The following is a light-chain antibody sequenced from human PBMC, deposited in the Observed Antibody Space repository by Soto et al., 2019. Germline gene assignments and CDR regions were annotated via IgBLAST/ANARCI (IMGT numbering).Light chain of an antibody. CDR1: QSVSSN. J-gene: IGKJ1*01. CDR2: GAS. V-gene: IGKV3-15*01. CDR3: QQYNNWPRT. Sequence: EIVLTQSPATLSLSPGERATLSCRASQSVSSNLAWYQQKPGQAPRLLLFGASTSATGITARVSGSGSGTEFTLTIRSLQAEDFAVYYCQQYNNWPRTFGQGTKVEIK.